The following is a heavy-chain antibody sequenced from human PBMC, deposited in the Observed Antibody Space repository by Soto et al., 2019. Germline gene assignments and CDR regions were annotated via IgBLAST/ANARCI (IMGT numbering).Heavy chain of an antibody. D-gene: IGHD5-12*01. CDR3: ARVVGATILVFYYYYGMDV. Sequence: QGLEWMGWISAYNGNTNYAQKLQGRVTMTTDTSTSTAHMELRSLRSDDTAVYYCARVVGATILVFYYYYGMDVWGQGTTVTVSS. CDR2: ISAYNGNT. J-gene: IGHJ6*02. V-gene: IGHV1-18*01.